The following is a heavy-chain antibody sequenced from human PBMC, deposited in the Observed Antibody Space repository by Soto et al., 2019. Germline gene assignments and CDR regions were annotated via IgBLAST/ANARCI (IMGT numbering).Heavy chain of an antibody. Sequence: QVQLMESGGGVVQPGRSLRLPCAASGFTFNTYAMHWVRQAPGKGLEWVAVITPDGTEQYYADSVKGRFTISRDNSKNTLYLQMNSLGLEDMSIYHCAKRGILGAQGMAYFDLWGRGTLVTVSS. CDR2: ITPDGTEQ. V-gene: IGHV3-30*18. D-gene: IGHD1-26*01. CDR3: AKRGILGAQGMAYFDL. J-gene: IGHJ2*01. CDR1: GFTFNTYA.